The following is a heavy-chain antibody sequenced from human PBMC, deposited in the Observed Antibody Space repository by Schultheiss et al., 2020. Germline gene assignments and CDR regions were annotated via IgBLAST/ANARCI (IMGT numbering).Heavy chain of an antibody. Sequence: SETLSLTCAVYGGSFSGYYWSWIRQPPGKGLEWIGYIYYSGSTNYNPSLKSRVTLSVDTSKNQFSLKLSSVTAADTAVYYCARDYYGSGSYYQVPGVYYYYYGMDVWGQGTTVTVSS. CDR2: IYYSGST. J-gene: IGHJ6*02. CDR1: GGSFSGYY. CDR3: ARDYYGSGSYYQVPGVYYYYYGMDV. D-gene: IGHD3-10*01. V-gene: IGHV4-59*08.